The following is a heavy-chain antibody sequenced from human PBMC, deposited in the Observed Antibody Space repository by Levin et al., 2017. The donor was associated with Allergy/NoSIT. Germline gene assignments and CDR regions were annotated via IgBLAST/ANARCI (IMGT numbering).Heavy chain of an antibody. CDR1: GFTFIGYA. V-gene: IGHV3-23*01. CDR3: AKDYGSGLRWFDA. CDR2: INGVGGGT. J-gene: IGHJ5*02. D-gene: IGHD3-10*01. Sequence: GESLKISCAASGFTFIGYAMTWVRQAPGKGLEWVSSINGVGGGTYYADSVKGRFTISRDNFKNTLHLQMNSLRAEDTAVYYCAKDYGSGLRWFDAWGQGTLVTVSP.